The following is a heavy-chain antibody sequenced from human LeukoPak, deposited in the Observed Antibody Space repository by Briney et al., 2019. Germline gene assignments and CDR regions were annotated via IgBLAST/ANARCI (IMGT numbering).Heavy chain of an antibody. Sequence: GGSLRLSCAASGFTFSSYAMSWVRQAPGKGLEWVSAISGSGGSTYYADSVKGRLTISRDNSKNTLYLQMNSLRAEDTAVYYGAKPPRRWLVRGGPFDYWGQGTLVTASS. CDR2: ISGSGGST. D-gene: IGHD6-19*01. V-gene: IGHV3-23*01. J-gene: IGHJ4*02. CDR1: GFTFSSYA. CDR3: AKPPRRWLVRGGPFDY.